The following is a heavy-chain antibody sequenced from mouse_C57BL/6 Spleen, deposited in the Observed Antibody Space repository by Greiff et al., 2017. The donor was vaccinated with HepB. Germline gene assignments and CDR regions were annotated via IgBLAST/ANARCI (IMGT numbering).Heavy chain of an antibody. CDR1: GYTFTSYW. CDR2: IHPNSGST. V-gene: IGHV1-64*01. Sequence: QVQLQQPGAELVKPGASVKLSCKASGYTFTSYWMHWVKQRPGQGLEWIGMIHPNSGSTNYNEKFKSKATLTVDKSSSTAYMQRSSLTSEDSAVYYCAREELGRRAFDYWGQGTTLTVSS. J-gene: IGHJ2*01. CDR3: AREELGRRAFDY. D-gene: IGHD4-1*01.